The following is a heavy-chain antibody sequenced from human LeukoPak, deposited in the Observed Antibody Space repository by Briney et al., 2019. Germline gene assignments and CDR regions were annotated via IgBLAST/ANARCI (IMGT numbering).Heavy chain of an antibody. V-gene: IGHV1-2*02. D-gene: IGHD3-9*01. CDR2: INPNSGGT. CDR3: ARGHYDILTGYLPLSNY. J-gene: IGHJ4*02. CDR1: GYTFTSYY. Sequence: ASVKVSCKASGYTFTSYYMHWVRQAPGQGLEWMGWINPNSGGTNYAQKFQGRVTMTGDTSISTAYMELSRLRSDDTAVYYCARGHYDILTGYLPLSNYWGQGTLVTVSS.